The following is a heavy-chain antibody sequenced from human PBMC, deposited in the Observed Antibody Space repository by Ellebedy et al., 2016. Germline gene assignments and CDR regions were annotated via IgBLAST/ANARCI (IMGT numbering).Heavy chain of an antibody. CDR1: GYTFTSYD. CDR3: AKTYYYDSSGYYYEDGFNP. CDR2: MNPNSGNT. D-gene: IGHD3-22*01. Sequence: ASVKVSCXASGYTFTSYDINWVRQATGQGLEWMGWMNPNSGNTGYAQKFQGRVTMTRNTSISTAYMELSSLRSEDTAVYYCAKTYYYDSSGYYYEDGFNPWGQGTLVTVSS. V-gene: IGHV1-8*01. J-gene: IGHJ5*02.